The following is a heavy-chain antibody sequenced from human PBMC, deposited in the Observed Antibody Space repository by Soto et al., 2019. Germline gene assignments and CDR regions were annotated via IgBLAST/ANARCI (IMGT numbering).Heavy chain of an antibody. D-gene: IGHD6-13*01. J-gene: IGHJ5*02. CDR3: ATLGIAAAGRTSPFDP. CDR2: ISYDGSNK. V-gene: IGHV3-30*03. CDR1: GFPFSSYG. Sequence: GGSLRLSCAASGFPFSSYGVHWVRQAPGKGLEWVAVISYDGSNKYYADSVKGRFTISRDNSKNTLYLQMNSLRAEDTAVYYCATLGIAAAGRTSPFDPWGQGTLVTVSS.